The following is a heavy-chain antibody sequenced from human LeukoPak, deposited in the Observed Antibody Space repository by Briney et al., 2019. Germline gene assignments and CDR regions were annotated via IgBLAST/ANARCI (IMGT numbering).Heavy chain of an antibody. CDR2: ISFDGSNE. CDR3: AREEHDYVWGSYRYYYYYGIDV. V-gene: IGHV3-30*03. Sequence: GGSLRLSCAASGFTFSSYGMHWVRQSPGRGLEWLSFISFDGSNEFYADSLKGRFTISRDNSKDTLYLQMDSLRAEDTALYYCAREEHDYVWGSYRYYYYYGIDVWGQGTTVTVSS. J-gene: IGHJ6*02. CDR1: GFTFSSYG. D-gene: IGHD3-16*02.